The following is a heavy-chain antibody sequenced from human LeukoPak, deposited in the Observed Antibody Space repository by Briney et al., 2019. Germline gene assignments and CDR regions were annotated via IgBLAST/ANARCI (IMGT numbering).Heavy chain of an antibody. V-gene: IGHV1-3*01. CDR1: GYTFTSYA. Sequence: ASVKVSCMASGYTFTSYAMHWVRQAPGQRLEWMGWINAGNGNTKYSQKFQGRVTITRDTSISTAYMELSRLRSDDTAVYYCARTGADDAFDIWGQGTMVTVSS. CDR3: ARTGADDAFDI. CDR2: INAGNGNT. J-gene: IGHJ3*02. D-gene: IGHD3-10*01.